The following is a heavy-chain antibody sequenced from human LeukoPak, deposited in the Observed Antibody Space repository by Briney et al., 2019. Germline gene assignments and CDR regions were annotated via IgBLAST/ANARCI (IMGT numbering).Heavy chain of an antibody. D-gene: IGHD1-26*01. CDR2: ITYSGST. CDR3: ARQGVGATDC. CDR1: GGSFSGYY. J-gene: IGHJ4*02. Sequence: SETLSLTCAVYGGSFSGYYWSWIRQSPGKGLEWIGSITYSGSTYYNPSLESRVTISVDTSKNQFSLRLISVTAVDTAVYYCARQGVGATDCWGQGTLVTVSS. V-gene: IGHV4-34*01.